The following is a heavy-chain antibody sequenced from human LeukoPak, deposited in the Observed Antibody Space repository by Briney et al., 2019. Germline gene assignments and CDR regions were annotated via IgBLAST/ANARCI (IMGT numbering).Heavy chain of an antibody. J-gene: IGHJ4*02. CDR3: AKDTGYSSSWYFDY. CDR1: GFTFDDYT. CDR2: ISWDGGCT. Sequence: GGSLRLSCAASGFTFDDYTMHWVRQAPGKGLEWVSLISWDGGCTYYADSVKGRFTISRDNSKNSLYLQMNSLRTEDTALYYCAKDTGYSSSWYFDYWGQGTLVTVSS. V-gene: IGHV3-43*01. D-gene: IGHD6-13*01.